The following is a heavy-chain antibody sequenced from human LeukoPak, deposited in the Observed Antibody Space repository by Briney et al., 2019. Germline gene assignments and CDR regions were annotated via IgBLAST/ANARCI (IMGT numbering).Heavy chain of an antibody. J-gene: IGHJ5*02. V-gene: IGHV1-18*01. CDR2: ISAYNGNT. Sequence: ASVKVSCKASGYTFTSYGISWVRQAPGLGLEWMGWISAYNGNTNYAQKLQGRVTMTTDTSTSTAYMELRSLRSDDTAVYYCARVLYDRTGNNWFDPWGQGTLVTVSS. CDR1: GYTFTSYG. CDR3: ARVLYDRTGNNWFDP. D-gene: IGHD3-22*01.